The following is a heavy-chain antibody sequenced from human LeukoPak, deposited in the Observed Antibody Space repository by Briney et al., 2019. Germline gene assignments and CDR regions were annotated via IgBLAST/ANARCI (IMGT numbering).Heavy chain of an antibody. Sequence: ASVKVSCKDSGYTFTGYYMHWVRQAPGQGLEWMGWINPNSGGTNYAQKFQGWVTMTRDTSISTAYMELSRLRSDDTAVYYCARGPVLEGLLRYFDWSGMRDAFDIWGQGTMVTVSS. CDR1: GYTFTGYY. CDR3: ARGPVLEGLLRYFDWSGMRDAFDI. V-gene: IGHV1-2*04. D-gene: IGHD3-9*01. CDR2: INPNSGGT. J-gene: IGHJ3*02.